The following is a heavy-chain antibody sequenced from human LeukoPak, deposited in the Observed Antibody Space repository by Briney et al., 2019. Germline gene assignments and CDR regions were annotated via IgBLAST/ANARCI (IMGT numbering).Heavy chain of an antibody. J-gene: IGHJ6*02. CDR1: GYTFTSYG. Sequence: GASVKVSCKASGYTFTSYGISWVRQAPGQGLEWMGWISAYNGNTNYAQKLQGRVTMTTDTSTSTAYMELRSLRSDDTAVYYCAIAWKDYYYYGMDVWGQGTTVTVSS. V-gene: IGHV1-18*01. CDR3: AIAWKDYYYYGMDV. D-gene: IGHD1-1*01. CDR2: ISAYNGNT.